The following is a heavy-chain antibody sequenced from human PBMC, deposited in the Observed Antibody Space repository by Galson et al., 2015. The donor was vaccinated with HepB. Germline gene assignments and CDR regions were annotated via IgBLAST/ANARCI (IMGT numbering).Heavy chain of an antibody. D-gene: IGHD6-19*01. V-gene: IGHV3-23*01. CDR1: GFTFSYYA. CDR3: AKVFPEKTSGWYRQALYYFDS. J-gene: IGHJ4*02. Sequence: SLRLSCAASGFTFSYYAMSWVRQAPGKGLEWVSAITPSGDNTYSADSMKGRFTISRDNSKNTLFLQMNSLRADDTAIYFCAKVFPEKTSGWYRQALYYFDSWGQGTLVTVSS. CDR2: ITPSGDNT.